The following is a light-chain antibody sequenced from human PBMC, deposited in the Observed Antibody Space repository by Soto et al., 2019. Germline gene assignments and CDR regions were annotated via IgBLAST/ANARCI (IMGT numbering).Light chain of an antibody. Sequence: DIVLTQSPGTLSLSPGERATLSCRASQSVSSSYLAWYQQKPGQAPRLLIYGPSNRATGIPDRFSGSGSATAFTLTISRLEPEDFEVYYCQQYDNSPLTFGVGTKVEIX. CDR3: QQYDNSPLT. J-gene: IGKJ4*01. V-gene: IGKV3-20*01. CDR2: GPS. CDR1: QSVSSSY.